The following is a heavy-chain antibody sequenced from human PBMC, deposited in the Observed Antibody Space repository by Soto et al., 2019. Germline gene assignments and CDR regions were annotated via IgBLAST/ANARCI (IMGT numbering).Heavy chain of an antibody. CDR1: GFTFSSYA. D-gene: IGHD2-15*01. V-gene: IGHV3-23*01. Sequence: GGSLRLSCAASGFTFSSYAMSWVRQAPGKGLEWVSAISGSGGSTYYADSVKGRFTISRDNSKNTLYLQMNSLRAEDTAVYFCANNLGYWSGGSCYSSGYYFDYWGQGTLVTVSS. J-gene: IGHJ4*02. CDR3: ANNLGYWSGGSCYSSGYYFDY. CDR2: ISGSGGST.